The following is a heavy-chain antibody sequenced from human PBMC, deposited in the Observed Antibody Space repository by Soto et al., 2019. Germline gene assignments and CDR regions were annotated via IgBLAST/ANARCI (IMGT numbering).Heavy chain of an antibody. D-gene: IGHD3-9*01. CDR3: ARDTAHYDIFAGGLY. CDR2: IWYDGSNK. CDR1: GFTFSSYG. Sequence: GGSLRLSCAASGFTFSSYGMHWVRQAPGKGLEWVAVIWYDGSNKYYADSVKGRFTISRDNSKNTLYLQMNSLRAEDTAVYYCARDTAHYDIFAGGLYWGQGTLVTVSS. V-gene: IGHV3-33*01. J-gene: IGHJ4*02.